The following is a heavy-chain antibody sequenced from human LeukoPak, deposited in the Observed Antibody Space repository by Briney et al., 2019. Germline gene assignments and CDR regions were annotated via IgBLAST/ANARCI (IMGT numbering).Heavy chain of an antibody. Sequence: SVKVSCKASGYTFTSYGISWVRQAPGQGLEWMGRIIPILGIANYAQKFQGRVTITADKSTSTAYMELSSLRSEDTAVYYCARTPRIAVAGTPFDYWGQGTLVTVSS. CDR2: IIPILGIA. CDR3: ARTPRIAVAGTPFDY. D-gene: IGHD6-19*01. CDR1: GYTFTSYG. J-gene: IGHJ4*02. V-gene: IGHV1-69*04.